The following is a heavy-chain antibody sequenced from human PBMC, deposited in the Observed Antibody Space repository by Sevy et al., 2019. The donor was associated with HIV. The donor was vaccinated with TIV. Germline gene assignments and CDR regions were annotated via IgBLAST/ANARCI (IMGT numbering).Heavy chain of an antibody. D-gene: IGHD3-22*01. J-gene: IGHJ4*02. CDR3: ASPLHYYDSPSAY. CDR2: ISSGSSYV. CDR1: GFTFSYYN. V-gene: IGHV3-21*01. Sequence: GSLRLSCAASGFTFSYYNMNWVRQAPGKGLEWVSSISSGSSYVYDADSVKGRFTISRDNAKNSLYLQMNSLRTEDTAVYYCASPLHYYDSPSAYWGQGTQVTVSS.